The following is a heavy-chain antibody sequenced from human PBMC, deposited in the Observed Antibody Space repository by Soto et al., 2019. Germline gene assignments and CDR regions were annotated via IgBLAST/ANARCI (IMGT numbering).Heavy chain of an antibody. J-gene: IGHJ6*02. V-gene: IGHV1-69*13. Sequence: ASVKVSCKASGGTFSSYAISWVRQAPGQGLEWMGGIIPIFGTANYAQKFQGRVAITADESTSTAYMELSSLRSEDTAVYYCARAVVTPPRNYYYYYYGMDVWGQGTTVTVSS. CDR1: GGTFSSYA. D-gene: IGHD2-15*01. CDR3: ARAVVTPPRNYYYYYYGMDV. CDR2: IIPIFGTA.